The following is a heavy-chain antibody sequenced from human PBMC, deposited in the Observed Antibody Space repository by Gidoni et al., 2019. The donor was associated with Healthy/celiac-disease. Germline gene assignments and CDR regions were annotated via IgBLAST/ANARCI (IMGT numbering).Heavy chain of an antibody. D-gene: IGHD3-22*01. J-gene: IGHJ3*02. V-gene: IGHV1-46*01. CDR3: ALYDSSGYRGFDI. Sequence: QVQLVQSGAEVKKPGASVKVSCKASGYTFTSYYMHWVRQGPGQGLEWMGIINPSGGSTSYAQKFQGRVTMTRDTSTSTVYMELSSLRSEDTAVYYCALYDSSGYRGFDIWGQGTMVTVSS. CDR2: INPSGGST. CDR1: GYTFTSYY.